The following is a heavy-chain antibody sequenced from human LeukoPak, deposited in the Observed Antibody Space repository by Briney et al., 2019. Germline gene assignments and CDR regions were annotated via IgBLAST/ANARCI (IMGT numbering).Heavy chain of an antibody. CDR2: IYYSGHT. CDR3: AAPSGPTYYSPVDF. J-gene: IGHJ4*02. CDR1: GAPITTSNHY. Sequence: SETLSLTCTVSGAPITTSNHYWGWLRQTPGKTLEWIANIYYSGHTFYNPSLKSRALISVDTTSNQFSLRLTSVTAADTAVYYCAAPSGPTYYSPVDFWGQGTSVSVSS. D-gene: IGHD1-26*01. V-gene: IGHV4-39*01.